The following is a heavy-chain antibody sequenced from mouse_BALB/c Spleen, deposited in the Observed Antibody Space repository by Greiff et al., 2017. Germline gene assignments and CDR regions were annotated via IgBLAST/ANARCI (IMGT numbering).Heavy chain of an antibody. CDR3: ASETNYYGSGGWFAY. CDR1: GYTFTSYW. CDR2: INPSTGYT. Sequence: VQLQESGAELAKPGASVKMSCKASGYTFTSYWMHWVKQRPGQGLEWIGYINPSTGYTEYNQKFKDKATLTADKSSSTAYMQLSSLTSEDSAVYYCASETNYYGSGGWFAYWGQGTLVTVSA. D-gene: IGHD1-1*01. V-gene: IGHV1-7*01. J-gene: IGHJ3*01.